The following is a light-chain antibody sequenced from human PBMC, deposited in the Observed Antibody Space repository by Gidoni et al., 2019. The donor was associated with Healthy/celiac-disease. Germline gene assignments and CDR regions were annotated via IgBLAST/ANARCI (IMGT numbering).Light chain of an antibody. CDR2: GAS. Sequence: EIVLTQSPATLSLSPGERATLSCRASQSVSSSYLAWYQQKPGQAPRLLIYGASSRATGIPDRFSGSGSGTDFTLTISRLEPEDFAVYYCQQCGSSPRYTFGQGTKLEIK. CDR1: QSVSSSY. CDR3: QQCGSSPRYT. V-gene: IGKV3-20*01. J-gene: IGKJ2*01.